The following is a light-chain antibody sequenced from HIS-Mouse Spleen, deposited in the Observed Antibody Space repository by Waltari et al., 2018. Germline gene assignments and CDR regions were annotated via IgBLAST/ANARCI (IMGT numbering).Light chain of an antibody. CDR2: DVS. CDR1: SSDVGGYNY. CDR3: SSYTSSSTWV. V-gene: IGLV2-14*03. Sequence: QSALTQPASVSGSPGQSITISCTGTSSDVGGYNYVSWYQQHPGKAPTLMIYDVSNRPSGVSNRFSGSKSGHTASLTISGLQAEDEADYYCSSYTSSSTWVFGGGTKLTVL. J-gene: IGLJ3*02.